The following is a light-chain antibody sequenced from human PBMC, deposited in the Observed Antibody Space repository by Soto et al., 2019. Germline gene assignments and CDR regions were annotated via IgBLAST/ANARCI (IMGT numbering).Light chain of an antibody. CDR2: AAS. Sequence: DIQMTQSPSSLSASVGDRVTITCRASQGISTYLNWYQKRPGKAPKLLIYAASSLQSGVPSRFSGSGSETHFTLTISSLQTGDFATYACQQRYSTPWTVGQGTKVEIK. J-gene: IGKJ1*01. CDR3: QQRYSTPWT. CDR1: QGISTY. V-gene: IGKV1-39*01.